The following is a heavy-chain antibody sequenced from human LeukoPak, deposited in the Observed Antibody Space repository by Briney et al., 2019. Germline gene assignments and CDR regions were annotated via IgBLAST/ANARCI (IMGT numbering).Heavy chain of an antibody. CDR1: GGSISSGSYY. Sequence: SETLSLTCTVSGGSISSGSYYWSWIRQPAGKGLEWIGYIYHSGSTYYNPSLKSRVTISVDRSKNQFSLKLSSVTAADTAVYYCARDRQYQSGWFDPWGQGTLVTVSS. CDR3: ARDRQYQSGWFDP. D-gene: IGHD2-2*01. CDR2: IYHSGST. V-gene: IGHV4-61*10. J-gene: IGHJ5*02.